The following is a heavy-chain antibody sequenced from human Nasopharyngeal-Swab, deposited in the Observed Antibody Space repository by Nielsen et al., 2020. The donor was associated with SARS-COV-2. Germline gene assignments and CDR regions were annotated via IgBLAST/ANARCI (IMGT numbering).Heavy chain of an antibody. CDR3: ARDPQGEYFDY. V-gene: IGHV3-11*04. CDR1: GFTFSDYY. Sequence: GESLKISCAASGFTFSDYYMSWIRQAPGKGLEWVSYISGSGSTIYYADSVKGRFTISRDNAKNSLYLQMNSLRAEDTAVYYCARDPQGEYFDYWGQGTLVTVSS. CDR2: ISGSGSTI. D-gene: IGHD3-16*01. J-gene: IGHJ4*02.